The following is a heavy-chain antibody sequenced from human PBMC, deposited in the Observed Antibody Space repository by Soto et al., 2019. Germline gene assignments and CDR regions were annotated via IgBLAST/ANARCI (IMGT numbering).Heavy chain of an antibody. CDR1: GFTFYTYD. CDR2: ITTSSAYI. D-gene: IGHD5-12*01. J-gene: IGHJ5*02. V-gene: IGHV3-21*01. CDR3: VRSGTARLLRNRWFAI. Sequence: EVQLAESGGGLVKPGGSLRLSCAASGFTFYTYDMNWVRQPPGKGLVWVSSITTSSAYIYYADSLKGRVTFSRDNGKTSLVLQMNSRVAEDTAGYYCVRSGTARLLRNRWFAIWGQGTLVTVSS.